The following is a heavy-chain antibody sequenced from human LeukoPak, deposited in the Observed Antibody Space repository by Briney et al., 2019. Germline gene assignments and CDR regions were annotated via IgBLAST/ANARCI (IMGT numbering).Heavy chain of an antibody. V-gene: IGHV7-4-1*02. CDR1: GYTFTSYA. Sequence: ASVKVSCKASGYTFTSYAMNWVRQAPGQGLEWMGWINTNTGNPTYVQGFTGRFVFSLDTSVSTAYLQISSLKAEDTAVYYCARDHGSSSWDWFDPWGQGTLVTVSS. CDR2: INTNTGNP. CDR3: ARDHGSSSWDWFDP. J-gene: IGHJ5*02. D-gene: IGHD6-13*01.